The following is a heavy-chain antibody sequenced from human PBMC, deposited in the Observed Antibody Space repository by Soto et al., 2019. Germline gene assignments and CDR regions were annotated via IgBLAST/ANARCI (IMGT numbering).Heavy chain of an antibody. D-gene: IGHD3-10*01. V-gene: IGHV3-73*01. CDR2: IRSKANSYAT. CDR1: GFTFSGSA. Sequence: GGSLRLSXAASGFTFSGSAMHWVRQASGKGLEWVGRIRSKANSYATAYAASVKGRFTISRDDSKNTAYLQMNSLKTEDTAVYYCTRLSGSWTYYYYGMDVWGQGTTVTVSS. J-gene: IGHJ6*02. CDR3: TRLSGSWTYYYYGMDV.